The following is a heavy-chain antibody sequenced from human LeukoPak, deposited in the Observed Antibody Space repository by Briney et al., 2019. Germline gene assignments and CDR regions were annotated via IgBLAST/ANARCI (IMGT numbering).Heavy chain of an antibody. V-gene: IGHV4-34*01. Sequence: SETLSLTCGVYGGSFSGYYWGWIRQPPGKGLEWIGYFHYSGSTYYNPSLKSRVTISVDTSKKQFSLKLSSVTAADTAVYYCAGPSWYYFGYWGQGTLVTVSS. CDR3: AGPSWYYFGY. CDR2: FHYSGST. J-gene: IGHJ4*02. D-gene: IGHD6-13*01. CDR1: GGSFSGYY.